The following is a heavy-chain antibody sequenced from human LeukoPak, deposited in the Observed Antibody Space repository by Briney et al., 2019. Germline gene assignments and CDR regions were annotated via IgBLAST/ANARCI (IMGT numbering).Heavy chain of an antibody. V-gene: IGHV3-15*01. CDR3: TTVIDY. Sequence: AGSLSLSCAASGFTFSNACRSWVRQAPGKGLEWVGRIKSKTTGGTTDYAAPVKGRFTISRDDSKNTLDVQMKSLKAEDTAVYYCTTVIDYWGQGTLVTVSS. J-gene: IGHJ4*02. CDR2: IKSKTTGGTT. CDR1: GFTFSNAC.